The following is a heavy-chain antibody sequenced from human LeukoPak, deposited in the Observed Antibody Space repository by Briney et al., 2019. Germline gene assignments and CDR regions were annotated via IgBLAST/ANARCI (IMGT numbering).Heavy chain of an antibody. J-gene: IGHJ6*02. V-gene: IGHV4-59*03. D-gene: IGHD1-26*01. CDR1: GGSINFYH. CDR3: AGGVREMLGGNTDSHYYAMLV. CDR2: IHHTGSA. Sequence: SETLSLTCSVSGGSINFYHWSWIRQPPGRQLEWIGDIHHTGSANYNPSLKSRVTMSIETSKNQFSLQLTSVTAADAAVYFCAGGVREMLGGNTDSHYYAMLVWGRGTTVTVSS.